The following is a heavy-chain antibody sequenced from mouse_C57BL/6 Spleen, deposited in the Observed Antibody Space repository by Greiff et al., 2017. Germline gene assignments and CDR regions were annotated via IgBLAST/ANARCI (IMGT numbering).Heavy chain of an antibody. CDR3: ARMYDYMAWFAY. CDR2: IYPGSGST. D-gene: IGHD2-4*01. Sequence: VQLQQPGAELVKPGASVKMSCKASGYTFTSYWITWVKQRPGQGLEWIGDIYPGSGSTNYNEKFKSKATLTVDTSSSTAYMQLSSLTSEDSAVYYCARMYDYMAWFAYWGQGTLVTVSA. V-gene: IGHV1-55*01. J-gene: IGHJ3*01. CDR1: GYTFTSYW.